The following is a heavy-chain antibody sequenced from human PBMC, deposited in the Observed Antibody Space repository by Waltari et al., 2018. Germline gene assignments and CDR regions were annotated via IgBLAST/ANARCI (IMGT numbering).Heavy chain of an antibody. CDR2: INHSGST. D-gene: IGHD5-12*01. Sequence: QVQLQQWGAGLLKPSETLSLTCAVYGGSFSGYYWSWIRQPPGKGLEWIGEINHSGSTNYNPSLKSRVTISVDTSKNQFSLKLSSVTAADTAVYYCARSRRWLQLGRLDYWGQGTLVTVSS. CDR1: GGSFSGYY. CDR3: ARSRRWLQLGRLDY. J-gene: IGHJ4*02. V-gene: IGHV4-34*01.